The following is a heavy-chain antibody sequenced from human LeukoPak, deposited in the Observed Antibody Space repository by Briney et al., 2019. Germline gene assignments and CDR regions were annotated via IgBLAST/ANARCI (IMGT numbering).Heavy chain of an antibody. V-gene: IGHV3-23*01. CDR1: GITFSSYG. J-gene: IGHJ4*02. Sequence: GGSLSLSCAASGITFSSYGMHRVRQAPGKGLEWVSLISASGANTYSTDSVKGRFTLSRDNSENTLYLQMNSLRAGDTAVYYCAKDIEISYWGQGTLVTVSS. CDR2: ISASGANT. D-gene: IGHD2-15*01. CDR3: AKDIEISY.